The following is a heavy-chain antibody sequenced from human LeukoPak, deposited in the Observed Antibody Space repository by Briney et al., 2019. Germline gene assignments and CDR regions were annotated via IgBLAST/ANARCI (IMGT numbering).Heavy chain of an antibody. CDR3: AKGSPAAAGIVDY. Sequence: SETLSLTCTVSGDSISSSSYFWGWIRQPPGKGLEYIGSIYYSGTTYYNPSLKSRVTISVDTSKNQFSLKLNFVTAADTAVYYCAKGSPAAAGIVDYWGQGTLVTVSS. V-gene: IGHV4-39*07. J-gene: IGHJ4*02. CDR2: IYYSGTT. D-gene: IGHD6-13*01. CDR1: GDSISSSSYF.